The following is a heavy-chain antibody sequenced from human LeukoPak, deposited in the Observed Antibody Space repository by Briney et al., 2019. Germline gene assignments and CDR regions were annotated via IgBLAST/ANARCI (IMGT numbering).Heavy chain of an antibody. CDR3: ASDILTGYTETNY. D-gene: IGHD3-9*01. CDR1: GFNFSSCG. Sequence: PGGSLRLSCAASGFNFSSCGMYWVRQAPGKGLEWVSVIWFDGSNKYYADSVKGRFTISRDNSKNTLYLQMNSLRAEDTAVYYCASDILTGYTETNYWGQGTLVTVSS. J-gene: IGHJ4*02. CDR2: IWFDGSNK. V-gene: IGHV3-33*07.